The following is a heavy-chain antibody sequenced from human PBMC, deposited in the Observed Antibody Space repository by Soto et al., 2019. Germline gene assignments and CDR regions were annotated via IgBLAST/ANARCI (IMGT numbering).Heavy chain of an antibody. CDR1: GGSISSSSYY. D-gene: IGHD3-22*01. J-gene: IGHJ4*02. V-gene: IGHV4-39*07. CDR3: ACEPLYSSYLRI. Sequence: SETLSLTCTVSGGSISSSSYYWGWIRQPPGKGLEWIGSIYYTGSTNYNPSLKSRVTMSIDTSKNHFSLQLTSVTAADTAIYYCACEPLYSSYLRIWGQGTLVTVSS. CDR2: IYYTGST.